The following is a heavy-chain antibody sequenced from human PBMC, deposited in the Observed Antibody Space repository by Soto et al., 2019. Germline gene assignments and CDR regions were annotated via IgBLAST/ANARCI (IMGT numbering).Heavy chain of an antibody. CDR3: ARIQGSGITGTTGWFDP. V-gene: IGHV1-46*03. J-gene: IGHJ5*02. D-gene: IGHD1-20*01. CDR1: GYTFTSYY. CDR2: INPSGGST. Sequence: QVQLVQSGAKVKKPGASVKVSRKASGYTFTSYYMHWVRQAPGQGLEWMGIINPSGGSTSYAQKFQGRVTMTTDTSTSTVYMELSSLRSEDTAVYYCARIQGSGITGTTGWFDPWGQGTLVTVSS.